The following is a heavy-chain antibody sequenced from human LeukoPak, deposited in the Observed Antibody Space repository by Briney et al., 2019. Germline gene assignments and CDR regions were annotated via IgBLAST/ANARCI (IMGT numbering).Heavy chain of an antibody. CDR2: IIPILGIA. D-gene: IGHD3-3*01. CDR3: ARDPHEGPLRFLEWFP. Sequence: SVKVSCKASGGTFSSYTISWVRQAPGQGLEWMGRIIPILGIANYAQKFQGRVTITADKSTSTAYMELSSLRSEDTAVYYCARDPHEGPLRFLEWFPWGQGTMVTVSS. J-gene: IGHJ3*01. CDR1: GGTFSSYT. V-gene: IGHV1-69*04.